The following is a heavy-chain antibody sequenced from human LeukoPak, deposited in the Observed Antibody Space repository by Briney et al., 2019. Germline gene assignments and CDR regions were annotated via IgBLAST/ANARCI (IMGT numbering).Heavy chain of an antibody. D-gene: IGHD2-15*01. CDR3: TRQSPGYCSGGSCRDY. CDR1: GFTFSGSA. J-gene: IGHJ4*02. Sequence: GGSLRLSCAASGFTFSGSAMHWVRQASGKGLEWVGRIRSKANSYATAYAASVKGRFTISRDDSKNTAYLQMNSLKTEDTAVYYCTRQSPGYCSGGSCRDYWGQGTLVTVSS. CDR2: IRSKANSYAT. V-gene: IGHV3-73*01.